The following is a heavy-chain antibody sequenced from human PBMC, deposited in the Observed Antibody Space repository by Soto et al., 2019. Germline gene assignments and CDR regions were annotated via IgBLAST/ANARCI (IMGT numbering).Heavy chain of an antibody. D-gene: IGHD3-3*01. Sequence: GGSLRLSCRGSGFSFGDYAINWFRQSPGKGLECVGFIRSKVYGGTIEYAASVKGRFSISRDDSKSIAYLQMNSLRTDDTAVYYCTRDGVTIKDFDSRYYGLDVWGPGTTVTVSS. CDR1: GFSFGDYA. V-gene: IGHV3-49*03. CDR3: TRDGVTIKDFDSRYYGLDV. CDR2: IRSKVYGGTI. J-gene: IGHJ6*02.